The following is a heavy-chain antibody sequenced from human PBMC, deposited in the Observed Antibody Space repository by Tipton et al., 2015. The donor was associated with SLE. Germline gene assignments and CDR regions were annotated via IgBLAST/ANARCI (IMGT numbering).Heavy chain of an antibody. V-gene: IGHV3-23*01. D-gene: IGHD6-6*01. J-gene: IGHJ4*02. CDR2: ISGSGGRA. CDR3: AKETVPGRPSYFDY. Sequence: GSLRLSCAASGFTFSSYAMSWVRQAPGKGLEWVSAISGSGGRAYYADSVKGRFTISRDNSKNTLFLQMNSLRAEDTAVYYCAKETVPGRPSYFDYWGQGTLVPVSS. CDR1: GFTFSSYA.